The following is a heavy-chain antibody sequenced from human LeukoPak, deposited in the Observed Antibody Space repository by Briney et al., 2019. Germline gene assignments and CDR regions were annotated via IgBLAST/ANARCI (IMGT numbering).Heavy chain of an antibody. CDR1: GGSLNDYY. D-gene: IGHD2-8*01. CDR3: ARGVLVKVYAAFGQ. V-gene: IGHV4-34*01. CDR2: IIHSGRT. J-gene: IGHJ4*02. Sequence: SETLSLTCTVYGGSLNDYYWTWIRQSPGKGLEWIGEIIHSGRTNYSPSLRSRVTISVDTSKNQFSLKLTSVTAADTAVYFCARGVLVKVYAAFGQWGQGTLVTVSS.